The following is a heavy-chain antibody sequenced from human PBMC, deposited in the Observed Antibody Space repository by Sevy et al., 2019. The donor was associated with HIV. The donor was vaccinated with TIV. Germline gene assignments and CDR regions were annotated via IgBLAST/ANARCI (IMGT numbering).Heavy chain of an antibody. CDR2: ISSSSDSSRTL. V-gene: IGHV3-48*01. CDR3: ARPDLSGWYFDF. D-gene: IGHD6-19*01. Sequence: GGSLRLSCVASGFTFSSYSMNWVRQAPGKGLEWVSCISSSSDSSRTLYYADSVKGRFSITRSNAKNSVQLQMTSLRVGSTAVYYCARPDLSGWYFDFWGHGTLVTVSS. J-gene: IGHJ4*01. CDR1: GFTFSSYS.